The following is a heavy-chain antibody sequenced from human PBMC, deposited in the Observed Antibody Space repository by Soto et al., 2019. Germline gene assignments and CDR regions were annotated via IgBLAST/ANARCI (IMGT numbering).Heavy chain of an antibody. CDR3: ASKISGSYLNYYYGMDV. V-gene: IGHV1-18*01. D-gene: IGHD1-26*01. J-gene: IGHJ6*02. CDR2: ISAYNGNT. CDR1: GYTFTIYG. Sequence: GASVKVSCKASGYTFTIYGISWVRQAPGQGLEWMGWISAYNGNTNYAQKLQGRVTMTTDTSTSTAYMELRSLRSDDTAVYYCASKISGSYLNYYYGMDVWGQGTTVTVSS.